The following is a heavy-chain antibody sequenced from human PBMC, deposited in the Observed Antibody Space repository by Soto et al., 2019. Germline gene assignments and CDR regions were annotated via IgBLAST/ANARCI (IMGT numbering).Heavy chain of an antibody. CDR1: GGSFSSSSYY. CDR2: IYYSGST. V-gene: IGHV4-39*01. CDR3: ARHFDKVVYFDY. Sequence: SETLSLTCTVSGGSFSSSSYYWGWIRQPPGKGLEWIGSIYYSGSTYYNPSLKSRVTISVDTSRNQFSLKLSSVTAADTAVYYCARHFDKVVYFDYWGQGTLVTVSS. J-gene: IGHJ4*02. D-gene: IGHD2-15*01.